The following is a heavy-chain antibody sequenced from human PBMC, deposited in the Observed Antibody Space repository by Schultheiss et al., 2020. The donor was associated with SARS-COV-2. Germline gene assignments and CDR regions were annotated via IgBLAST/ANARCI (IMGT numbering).Heavy chain of an antibody. Sequence: GESLKISCAASGFTFSNAWMSWVRQAPGKGLEWVGRIKSKTDGGTTDYAAPVKGRFTISRDDSKNTLYLQMNSLRAEDTAVYYCAKVSGYPPRHWYFDLWGRGTLVTVSS. CDR3: AKVSGYPPRHWYFDL. V-gene: IGHV3-15*01. CDR1: GFTFSNAW. J-gene: IGHJ2*01. CDR2: IKSKTDGGTT. D-gene: IGHD3-22*01.